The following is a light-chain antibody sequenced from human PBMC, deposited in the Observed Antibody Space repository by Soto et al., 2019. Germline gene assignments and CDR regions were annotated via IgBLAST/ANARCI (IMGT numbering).Light chain of an antibody. V-gene: IGKV3-20*01. CDR2: GAF. J-gene: IGKJ1*01. Sequence: ILVTQSTGTLSLSPGERAAFSCIASQSVSSNYLAWYQQKPGQAPRLLIYGAFKRATGIPDRFSGSGSGTDFTLTISRMEPEDFAVYCCQQYGSSPRTFGQGTKVDIK. CDR3: QQYGSSPRT. CDR1: QSVSSNY.